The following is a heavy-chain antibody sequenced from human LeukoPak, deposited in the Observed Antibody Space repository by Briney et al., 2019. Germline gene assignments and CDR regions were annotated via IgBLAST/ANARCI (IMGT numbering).Heavy chain of an antibody. V-gene: IGHV3-33*08. J-gene: IGHJ4*02. Sequence: GGSLRLSCAASGLTFSSYAMHWVRQAPGKGLEWVAVIWYDGSIKNYADSVKGRFTISRDNSKNTVYLQMDSLRAEDTALYYCARGQQLVKTDWGQGTLVTVSS. D-gene: IGHD6-13*01. CDR3: ARGQQLVKTD. CDR1: GLTFSSYA. CDR2: IWYDGSIK.